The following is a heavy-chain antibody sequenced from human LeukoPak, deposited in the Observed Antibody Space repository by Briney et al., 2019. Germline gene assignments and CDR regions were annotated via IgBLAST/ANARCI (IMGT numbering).Heavy chain of an antibody. J-gene: IGHJ4*02. CDR2: ISYDGSNK. V-gene: IGHV3-30*01. Sequence: GGSLRLSCAASGFTFSSYAMHWVRQAPGKGLEWVAVISYDGSNKYYADSVKGRFTISRDNSKYTLYLQMNSLRAEDTAVYYCARENGNFDYWGQGTLVTVSS. CDR3: ARENGNFDY. CDR1: GFTFSSYA. D-gene: IGHD4-17*01.